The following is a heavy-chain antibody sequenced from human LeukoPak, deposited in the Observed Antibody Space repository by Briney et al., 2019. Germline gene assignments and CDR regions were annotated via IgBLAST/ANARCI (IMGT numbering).Heavy chain of an antibody. CDR1: GFTFRSHA. CDR3: AKSRDYGEYYYYGMDV. CDR2: ISGSGGST. J-gene: IGHJ6*02. D-gene: IGHD4-17*01. Sequence: GGSLRLSCAASGFTFRSHAMSWVRQAPGKGLEWVSAISGSGGSTYYADSVKGRFTISRDNSKNTLYLQINSLRAEDTAVYYCAKSRDYGEYYYYGMDVWGQGTTVTVSS. V-gene: IGHV3-23*01.